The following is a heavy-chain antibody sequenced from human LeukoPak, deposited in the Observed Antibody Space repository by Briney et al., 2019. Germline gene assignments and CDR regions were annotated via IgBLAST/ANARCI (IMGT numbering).Heavy chain of an antibody. V-gene: IGHV3-23*01. D-gene: IGHD3-22*01. CDR3: AKDYYDSSGSLDY. Sequence: GGSLRLSCAASGFTFSSYAMSWVRQAPGKGLEWVSAISDSGGNTYYADSVKGRFTISRDNSKNTLYLQMNSLRADDTAVYYCAKDYYDSSGSLDYWGQGTLVTVSS. J-gene: IGHJ4*02. CDR1: GFTFSSYA. CDR2: ISDSGGNT.